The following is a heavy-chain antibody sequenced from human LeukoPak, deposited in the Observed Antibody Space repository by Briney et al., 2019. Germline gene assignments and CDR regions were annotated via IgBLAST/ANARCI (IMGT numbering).Heavy chain of an antibody. Sequence: SETLSLTCTVSGGSISSYYWNWIRQPPGKGLEWIGYIYYSGSTNYNPSLKSRVTISVDTSKNQFSLKLSSVTAADTAVYYCARGAHSSGYYSIFYFDYWGQGTLVTVSS. D-gene: IGHD3-22*01. J-gene: IGHJ4*02. CDR2: IYYSGST. CDR1: GGSISSYY. V-gene: IGHV4-59*01. CDR3: ARGAHSSGYYSIFYFDY.